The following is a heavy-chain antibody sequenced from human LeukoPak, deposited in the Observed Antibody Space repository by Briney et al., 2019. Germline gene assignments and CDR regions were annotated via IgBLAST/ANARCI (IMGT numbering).Heavy chain of an antibody. CDR2: ISYDGSNK. CDR1: GFTFSSYA. Sequence: GGSLRLSCAASGFTFSSYAMHWVRQAPGKGLEWVAVISYDGSNKYYADSVKGRFTISRDNSKNTLYLQMNSLRAEDTAVYYCAKDPSDGYNENYWGQGTLVTVSS. CDR3: AKDPSDGYNENY. J-gene: IGHJ4*02. D-gene: IGHD5-24*01. V-gene: IGHV3-30*04.